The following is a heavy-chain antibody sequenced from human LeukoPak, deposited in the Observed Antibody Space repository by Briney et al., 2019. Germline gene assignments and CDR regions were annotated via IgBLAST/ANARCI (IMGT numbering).Heavy chain of an antibody. Sequence: GGSLRLSCAASGFTVNSNYMGWVRQAPGKGLEWVSVIYSGGSTYYADSVKGRFTISRDNSKNTLYLQMNSLRAEDTAVYYCARERGRVVSDAFDIWGQGTMVTVSS. CDR3: ARERGRVVSDAFDI. V-gene: IGHV3-53*05. CDR1: GFTVNSNY. D-gene: IGHD3-22*01. J-gene: IGHJ3*02. CDR2: IYSGGST.